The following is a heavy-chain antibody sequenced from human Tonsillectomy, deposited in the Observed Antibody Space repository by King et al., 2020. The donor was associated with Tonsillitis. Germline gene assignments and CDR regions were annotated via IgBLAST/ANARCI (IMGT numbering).Heavy chain of an antibody. V-gene: IGHV4-34*01. CDR3: ARRRNDFWSGYYRGDYFDY. J-gene: IGHJ4*02. CDR1: GGSFSGYY. CDR2: INHSGST. Sequence: VQLQQWGAGLLQPSETLSLTCAVYGGSFSGYYWSLIRQPPGKGLAWIGEINHSGSTNYNPSLKSRVTISVDTSKNQFSLKLSSVTAADTAVYYCARRRNDFWSGYYRGDYFDYWGQGTLVTVSS. D-gene: IGHD3-3*01.